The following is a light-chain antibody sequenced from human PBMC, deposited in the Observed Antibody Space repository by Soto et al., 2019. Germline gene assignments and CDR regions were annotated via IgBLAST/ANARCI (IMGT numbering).Light chain of an antibody. V-gene: IGKV1-39*01. CDR3: QQSYSSPQT. J-gene: IGKJ1*01. CDR2: STY. CDR1: QSVSNY. Sequence: DIHMTRSPSCLSAYVGDRGTITGLASQSVSNYLNWYRQLPGKAPTLLIYSTYTLQSGVTSRFSGSGSGTDFTITISGLQTEDFATYFCQQSYSSPQTVGQVTKVEIK.